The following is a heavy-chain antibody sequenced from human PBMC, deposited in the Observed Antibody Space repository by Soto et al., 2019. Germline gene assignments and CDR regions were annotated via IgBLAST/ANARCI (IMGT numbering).Heavy chain of an antibody. CDR1: GYTFTSYG. J-gene: IGHJ4*02. CDR3: ARHDGVLMVYAIHDY. V-gene: IGHV1-18*04. D-gene: IGHD2-8*01. CDR2: ISAYNGNT. Sequence: ASVKVSCKASGYTFTSYGISWVRQAPGQGLEWMGWISAYNGNTNYAQKLQGKVTMTTDTSTSTAYMELRSLRSDDTAVYYCARHDGVLMVYAIHDYWGQGTLVTVSS.